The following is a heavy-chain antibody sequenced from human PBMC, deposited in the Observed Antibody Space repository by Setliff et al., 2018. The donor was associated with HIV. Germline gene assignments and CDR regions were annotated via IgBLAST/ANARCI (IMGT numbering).Heavy chain of an antibody. CDR3: EAATVGETGYYGIDV. CDR2: IYYTGST. D-gene: IGHD1-26*01. V-gene: IGHV4-39*07. Sequence: PSETLSLTCTVSGGSISTSRHYWGWIRQPPGKGLEWIGSIYYTGSTYYNPSLKSRVTISVDTSKNQFSLKLNYVTAADTAVYYCEAATVGETGYYGIDVWGPGTTVTV. J-gene: IGHJ6*02. CDR1: GGSISTSRHY.